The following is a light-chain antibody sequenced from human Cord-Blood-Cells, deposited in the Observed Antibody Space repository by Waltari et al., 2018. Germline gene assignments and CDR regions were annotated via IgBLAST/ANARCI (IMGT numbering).Light chain of an antibody. CDR1: PSVLYSSNNKNY. CDR2: WAS. J-gene: IGKJ2*01. CDR3: QQYYSTPYT. V-gene: IGKV4-1*01. Sequence: DIVMTQSPDSLAVSLGERATMNFQSSPSVLYSSNNKNYLAWYQQKPGQPPKLLIYWASTRESGVPDRFSGSGSGTDFTLTISSLQAEDVAVYYCQQYYSTPYTFGQGTKLEIK.